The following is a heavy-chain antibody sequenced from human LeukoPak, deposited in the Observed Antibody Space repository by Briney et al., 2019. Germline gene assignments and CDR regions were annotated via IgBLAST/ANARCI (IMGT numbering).Heavy chain of an antibody. V-gene: IGHV1-8*03. CDR3: ARAGFLEAFDI. J-gene: IGHJ3*02. CDR1: GYTFTSYG. D-gene: IGHD3-10*01. Sequence: EASVKVSCKASGYTFTSYGISWVRQAPGRGLEWMGWMNPNSGNTGYAQKFQGRVTITRNTSISTAYMELSSLRSEDTAVYYCARAGFLEAFDIWGQGTMVTVSS. CDR2: MNPNSGNT.